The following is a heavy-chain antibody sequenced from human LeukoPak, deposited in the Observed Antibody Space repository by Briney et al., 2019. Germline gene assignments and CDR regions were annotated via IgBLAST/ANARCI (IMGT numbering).Heavy chain of an antibody. V-gene: IGHV4-61*02. J-gene: IGHJ3*02. CDR3: ARGGSIIVVVPAAHDAFDI. CDR2: IYTSGST. D-gene: IGHD2-2*01. CDR1: GGSISSGSYY. Sequence: PSETLSLTCTVSGGSISSGSYYWSWIRQPAGKGLEWIGRIYTSGSTNYNPSLESRVTISVDTSKNQFSLKLSSVTAADTAVYYCARGGSIIVVVPAAHDAFDIWGQGTMVTVSS.